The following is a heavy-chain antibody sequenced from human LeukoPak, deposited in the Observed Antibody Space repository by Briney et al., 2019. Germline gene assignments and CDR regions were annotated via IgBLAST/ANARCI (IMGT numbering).Heavy chain of an antibody. CDR2: SNPSGDST. CDR3: ARWTTTFLDY. J-gene: IGHJ4*02. V-gene: IGHV1-46*01. Sequence: ASVKVSCKASGYTFSNYYIHWVRQAPGHGLEWLGISNPSGDSTNYAQKFQGRVTMTRDTSTSTVYMDLSSLRSEDTAVYYCARWTTTFLDYWGQGTLVTVSS. CDR1: GYTFSNYY. D-gene: IGHD1-1*01.